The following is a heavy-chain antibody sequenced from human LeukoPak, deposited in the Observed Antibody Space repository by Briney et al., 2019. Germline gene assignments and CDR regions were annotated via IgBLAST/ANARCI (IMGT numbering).Heavy chain of an antibody. Sequence: ASVKVSCKASGYTFTSYDINWVRQATGQGLEWMGWMNPNSGNTGYAQKFQGRVTMTRNTSISTAYMELSSLRSGDTAVYYCARDSSSWYAYYGMDVWGQGTTVTVSS. CDR1: GYTFTSYD. D-gene: IGHD6-13*01. CDR3: ARDSSSWYAYYGMDV. CDR2: MNPNSGNT. V-gene: IGHV1-8*01. J-gene: IGHJ6*02.